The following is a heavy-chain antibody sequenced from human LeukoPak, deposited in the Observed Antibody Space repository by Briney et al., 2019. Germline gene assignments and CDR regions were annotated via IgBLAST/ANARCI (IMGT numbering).Heavy chain of an antibody. Sequence: ASVKVSCKASGYTFTGYYMHWVRQAPGQGLEWMGWINPNSGGTNYAQKFQGRVTMTGDTSISTAYMELSRLRSDDTAVYYCARDSSWPENYFDYWGQGTLVTVSS. CDR2: INPNSGGT. D-gene: IGHD6-13*01. V-gene: IGHV1-2*02. CDR3: ARDSSWPENYFDY. CDR1: GYTFTGYY. J-gene: IGHJ4*02.